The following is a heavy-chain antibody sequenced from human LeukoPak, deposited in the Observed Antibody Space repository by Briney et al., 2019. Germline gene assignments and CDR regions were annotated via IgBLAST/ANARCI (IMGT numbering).Heavy chain of an antibody. D-gene: IGHD6-6*01. Sequence: GGSLRLSCVGYGLTFRNYGMNWVRQGPGTGLEWVAGMREDGGHEYYVDSVRGRFTISRDSAKNSLYLQMNSLRAEDTAVYYCVRALSSSSPYWGQGTLVTVSS. V-gene: IGHV3-7*03. CDR3: VRALSSSSPY. CDR1: GLTFRNYG. CDR2: MREDGGHE. J-gene: IGHJ4*02.